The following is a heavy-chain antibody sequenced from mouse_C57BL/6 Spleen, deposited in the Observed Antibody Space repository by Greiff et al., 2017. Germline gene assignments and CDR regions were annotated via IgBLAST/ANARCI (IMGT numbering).Heavy chain of an antibody. CDR3: TPTGTDDFDY. D-gene: IGHD4-1*02. CDR1: GFTFSNYW. J-gene: IGHJ2*01. V-gene: IGHV6-3*01. CDR2: IRLKSDNSAT. Sequence: EVKVEESGGGLVQPGGSMKLSCVASGFTFSNYWMNWVSQSPEKGLEWVAQIRLKSDNSATPYAVSVKGRFTISRDDSKSRVYLQMSNLRAEDTAIYYCTPTGTDDFDYWGQGTTLTVSS.